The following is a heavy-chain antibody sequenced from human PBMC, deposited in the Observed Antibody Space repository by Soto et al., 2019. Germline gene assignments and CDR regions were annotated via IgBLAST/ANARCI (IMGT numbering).Heavy chain of an antibody. CDR1: GFTFSRDW. CDR2: IKGDGTIT. Sequence: EVQLVESGGGLVQPGGSLRLSCAASGFTFSRDWMHWVRQSPGKGLVWVSRIKGDGTITNYADSVKGRFTTSRDNAKNTVYLQLNSLTTEDTAVYYCARGGLGNYYDDYGGQGTLVTVSS. D-gene: IGHD3-10*01. J-gene: IGHJ4*02. V-gene: IGHV3-74*01. CDR3: ARGGLGNYYDDY.